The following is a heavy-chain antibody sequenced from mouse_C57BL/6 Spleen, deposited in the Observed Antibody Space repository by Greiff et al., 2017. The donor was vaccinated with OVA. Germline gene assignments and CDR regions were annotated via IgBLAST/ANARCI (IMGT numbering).Heavy chain of an antibody. CDR1: GYSITSGYD. V-gene: IGHV3-1*01. Sequence: VQLQQSGPGMVKPSQSLSLTCTVTGYSITSGYDWHWIRHFPGNKLEWMGYISYSGSTNYNPSLKSRISITHDTSKNHFFLKLNSVTTEDTATYYCARGDLRYYFDYWGQGTTLTVSS. CDR2: ISYSGST. J-gene: IGHJ2*01. CDR3: ARGDLRYYFDY.